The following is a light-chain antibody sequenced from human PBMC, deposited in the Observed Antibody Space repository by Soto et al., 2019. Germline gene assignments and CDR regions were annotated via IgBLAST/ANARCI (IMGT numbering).Light chain of an antibody. CDR2: DAS. CDR3: QQYSDSSGA. Sequence: DIQVTQSPSTLSASVGDRVTITCEASQSIGTWLAWYQQKPGKAPKLLIFDASTLESGVPSRFSGSGSGTDFTLTISSLQPDDFAPYYCQQYSDSSGAFGQRTRVVI. J-gene: IGKJ1*01. V-gene: IGKV1-5*01. CDR1: QSIGTW.